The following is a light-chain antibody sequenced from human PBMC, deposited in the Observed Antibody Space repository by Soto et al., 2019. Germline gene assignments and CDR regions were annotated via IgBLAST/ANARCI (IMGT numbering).Light chain of an antibody. V-gene: IGLV2-23*02. J-gene: IGLJ1*01. CDR1: SSDVGSYYL. Sequence: QSVLTQPASVSGSPGQSTTISCTGTSSDVGSYYLVSWYQQHPGKAPKLMIYEVTKRPSGVSNRFSGSKSGDTASLTISGLQAEDEADYYCCSYAGNPYVFGTGTKVTVL. CDR3: CSYAGNPYV. CDR2: EVT.